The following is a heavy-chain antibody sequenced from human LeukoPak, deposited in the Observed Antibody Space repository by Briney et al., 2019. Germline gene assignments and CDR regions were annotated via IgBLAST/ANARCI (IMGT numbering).Heavy chain of an antibody. Sequence: PSETLSLTCSVSGGSISTNYWSWIRQPAGKGLEWIGRIYNTGNTKYSPSLESRVTMSADTSKNQFSLRLSSVTAADTAVYYCARGSFDSSGYYVFDYWGQGSLVTVSS. D-gene: IGHD3-22*01. CDR2: IYNTGNT. J-gene: IGHJ4*02. CDR1: GGSISTNY. V-gene: IGHV4-4*07. CDR3: ARGSFDSSGYYVFDY.